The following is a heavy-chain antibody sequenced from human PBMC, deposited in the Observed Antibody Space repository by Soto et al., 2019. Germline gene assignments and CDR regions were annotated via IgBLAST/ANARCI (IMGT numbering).Heavy chain of an antibody. CDR1: GYSFTSYW. D-gene: IGHD2-15*01. CDR2: IYPGDSDT. J-gene: IGHJ6*02. V-gene: IGHV5-51*01. Sequence: PGESLKISCKGSGYSFTSYWIGWVRQMPGKGLEWMGIIYPGDSDTRYSPSFQGQVTISADKSISTAYLQWSSLKASDTAMYYCARLSYCSGGSCNYYYYYGMDVWGQGTTVTVSS. CDR3: ARLSYCSGGSCNYYYYYGMDV.